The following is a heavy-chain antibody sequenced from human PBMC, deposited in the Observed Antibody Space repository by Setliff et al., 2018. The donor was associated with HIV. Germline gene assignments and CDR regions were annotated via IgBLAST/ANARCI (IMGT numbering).Heavy chain of an antibody. CDR2: IYYSGST. J-gene: IGHJ4*02. V-gene: IGHV4-39*07. CDR3: ARVGRRVVVAATDY. Sequence: SETLSLTCTVSGGSISSSSYYRGWIRQPPGTGLEWIGSIYYSGSTYYNPSLKSRVTISVDTSKNQFSLKLSSVTAADTAVYSCARVGRRVVVAATDYWGQGTLVTVSS. CDR1: GGSISSSSYY. D-gene: IGHD2-15*01.